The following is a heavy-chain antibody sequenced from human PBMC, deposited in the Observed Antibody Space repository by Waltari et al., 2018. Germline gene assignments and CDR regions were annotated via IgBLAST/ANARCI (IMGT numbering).Heavy chain of an antibody. CDR1: GYTFSGYY. J-gene: IGHJ4*02. V-gene: IGHV1-2*06. D-gene: IGHD4-17*01. CDR2: INPNSGGT. Sequence: QVQLVQSGAEVKKPGASVKVSCKASGYTFSGYYMHWGPQAPGEGLEWMGRINPNSGGTTYAQKFQGTVTLTRDTSISTAYMELSRLRSDDTAVYYCARALTTVTPTLGYWGQGTLVTVSS. CDR3: ARALTTVTPTLGY.